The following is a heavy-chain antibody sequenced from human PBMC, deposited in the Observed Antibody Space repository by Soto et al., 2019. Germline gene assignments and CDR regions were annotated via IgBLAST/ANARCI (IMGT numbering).Heavy chain of an antibody. V-gene: IGHV3-11*01. D-gene: IGHD6-13*01. J-gene: IGHJ6*02. CDR2: ISSSGSTI. CDR3: ARGQQQLAKNYDGMDV. CDR1: GFTFSDYY. Sequence: QVQLVESGGGMVKPGGSLRLSCAASGFTFSDYYMSWIRQAPGKGLEWVSYISSSGSTIYYADSVKGRFTISRDNTKNTMFLQMNSLRAEDTAVYYCARGQQQLAKNYDGMDVWGQGTTVTVSS.